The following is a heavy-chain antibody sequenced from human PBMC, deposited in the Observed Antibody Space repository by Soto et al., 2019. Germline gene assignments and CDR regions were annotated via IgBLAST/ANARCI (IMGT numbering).Heavy chain of an antibody. CDR1: GYTFTSYY. CDR2: INPSGGST. D-gene: IGHD3-22*01. CDR3: ARVPRNYDGSGYYDMAFSV. J-gene: IGHJ6*02. V-gene: IGHV1-46*01. Sequence: ASVKVSCKASGYTFTSYYMHWVRQAPGQGLEWMGIINPSGGSTSYAQKFQGRVTMTRDTSTSTVYMELSSLRSEDTAVYYCARVPRNYDGSGYYDMAFSVWGQGTTVTVSS.